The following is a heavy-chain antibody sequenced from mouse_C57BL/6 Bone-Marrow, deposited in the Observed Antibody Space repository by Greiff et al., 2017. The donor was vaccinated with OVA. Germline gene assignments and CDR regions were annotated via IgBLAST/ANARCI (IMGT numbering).Heavy chain of an antibody. CDR2: INSDGGST. V-gene: IGHV5-2*01. D-gene: IGHD2-4*01. Sequence: EVHLVESGGGLVQPGESLKLSCESNEYEFPSHDMSWVRKTPEKRLELVAAINSDGGSTYYPDTMESRFIIARDNTKQTRYLQMSSLRSADTAWYYCAIHSDSDEGWYFDVWGTGTTVTVSS. CDR1: EYEFPSHD. J-gene: IGHJ1*03. CDR3: AIHSDSDEGWYFDV.